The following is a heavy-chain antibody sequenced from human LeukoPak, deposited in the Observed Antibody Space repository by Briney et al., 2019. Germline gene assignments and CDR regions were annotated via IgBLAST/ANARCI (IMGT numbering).Heavy chain of an antibody. Sequence: PSETLSLTCTVSGYSLSSGYYWGWIRQPPGKGLEWIGSIYHSGSTYYNPSLKSRVTLSVGTSKNQFSLKLSSVTAARTAVYYCTRELGYGDYVPGSIDYWGQGTLVTVSS. CDR2: IYHSGST. J-gene: IGHJ4*02. V-gene: IGHV4-38-2*02. CDR1: GYSLSSGYY. D-gene: IGHD4-17*01. CDR3: TRELGYGDYVPGSIDY.